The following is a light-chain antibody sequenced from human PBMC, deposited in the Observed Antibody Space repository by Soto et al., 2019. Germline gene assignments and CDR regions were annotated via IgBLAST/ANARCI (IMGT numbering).Light chain of an antibody. CDR2: EAS. V-gene: IGKV1-5*03. CDR1: QSSSSW. Sequence: DIQMTQSPSTLSASVGDRVTITCRASQSSSSWLAWYQQKPGKAPKLLIYEASSSEIGVPPRFSGSGFGTEFTLTISSLQPEDSATYYCQYYKEHSTFGQGTRLEIK. CDR3: QYYKEHST. J-gene: IGKJ1*01.